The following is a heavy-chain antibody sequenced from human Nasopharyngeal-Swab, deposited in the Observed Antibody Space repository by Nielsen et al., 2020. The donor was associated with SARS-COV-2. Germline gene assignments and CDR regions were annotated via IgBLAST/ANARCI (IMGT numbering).Heavy chain of an antibody. CDR3: AAKSPIFCSSTSCYRGSGEDY. D-gene: IGHD2-2*02. J-gene: IGHJ4*02. Sequence: SETLSLTCTVSGGSTSSGSYYWSWIRQPAGKGLEWIGRFYTTGSTDYNPSLKSRVTISVDTSKNQFSLKLSSVTAADTAVYYCAAKSPIFCSSTSCYRGSGEDYWGQGTLVTVSS. CDR2: FYTTGST. CDR1: GGSTSSGSYY. V-gene: IGHV4-61*02.